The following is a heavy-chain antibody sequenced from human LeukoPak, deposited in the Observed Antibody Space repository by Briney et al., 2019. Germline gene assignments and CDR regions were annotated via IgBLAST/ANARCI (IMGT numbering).Heavy chain of an antibody. CDR3: ARGGRSSGWYSVY. D-gene: IGHD6-19*01. CDR1: GGSFSGYY. Sequence: SETLSLTCAVYGGSFSGYYWSWIRQPPGKGLEWIGEINHSGSTNYNPSLKSRVTISVDTSKNQFSLKLSSVTAVDTAVYYCARGGRSSGWYSVYWGQGTLVTVSP. CDR2: INHSGST. J-gene: IGHJ4*02. V-gene: IGHV4-34*01.